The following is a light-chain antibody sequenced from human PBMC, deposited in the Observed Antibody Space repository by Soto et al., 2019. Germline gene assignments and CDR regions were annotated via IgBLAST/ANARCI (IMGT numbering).Light chain of an antibody. Sequence: DIQMTQSPSSLSASVGDRVTITCRASQGISNYLAWYQQKPGKVPKLLIYAASTLQSGVPSRFSGSGSGTDFTLTISSLQPEEVATYYCQEYNRALGITFGQGTRLESK. V-gene: IGKV1-27*01. CDR1: QGISNY. CDR2: AAS. CDR3: QEYNRALGIT. J-gene: IGKJ5*01.